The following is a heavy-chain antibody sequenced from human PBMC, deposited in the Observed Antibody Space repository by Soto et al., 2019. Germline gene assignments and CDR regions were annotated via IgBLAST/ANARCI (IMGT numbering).Heavy chain of an antibody. Sequence: SVKVSCKASGGSLSTNPISWVRQAPGQGLEWMGGTGSGTGPGNHAQKFQGRLTVTADKSTSTVYMELTNLSSEDTAVYYCARRHSGGFFRFFDSWGQGTLVTVSS. J-gene: IGHJ4*02. CDR2: TGSGTGPG. D-gene: IGHD2-15*01. CDR1: GGSLSTNP. CDR3: ARRHSGGFFRFFDS. V-gene: IGHV1-69*06.